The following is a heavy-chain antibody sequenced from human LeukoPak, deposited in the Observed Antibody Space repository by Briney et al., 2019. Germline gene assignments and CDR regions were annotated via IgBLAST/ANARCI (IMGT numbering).Heavy chain of an antibody. V-gene: IGHV4-59*12. CDR3: ARLYGNYQNYFDY. CDR1: GGSISSYY. J-gene: IGHJ4*02. D-gene: IGHD1-7*01. CDR2: IYYSGRT. Sequence: SETLSLTCSVSGGSISSYYWSWIRQPPGKGLEWIGYIYYSGRTNYNPSLKSRVTISVDTSKNQFSLKLRSVTAADTAVYYCARLYGNYQNYFDYWGQGTLVTVSS.